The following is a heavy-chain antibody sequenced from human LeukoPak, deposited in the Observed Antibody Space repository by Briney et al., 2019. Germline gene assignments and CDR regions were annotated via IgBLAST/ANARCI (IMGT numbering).Heavy chain of an antibody. Sequence: PGRSLRLSCAASGFTFSSCGMHWVRQAPGKGLEWVAVIWYDGSNKYYADSVKGRFTISRDNSKNTLYLQMNSLRAEDTAMYYCARDKYSGSYTPWNYFDYWGQGTLVTVSS. V-gene: IGHV3-33*01. J-gene: IGHJ4*02. CDR2: IWYDGSNK. CDR1: GFTFSSCG. CDR3: ARDKYSGSYTPWNYFDY. D-gene: IGHD1-26*01.